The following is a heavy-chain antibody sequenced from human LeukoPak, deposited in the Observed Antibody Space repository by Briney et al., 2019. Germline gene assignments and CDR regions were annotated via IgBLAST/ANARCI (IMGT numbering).Heavy chain of an antibody. CDR2: MSSESTAI. Sequence: GGSLRLSCSASGFSLRKYEMNWVRQAPGKGLEWISYMSSESTAIYYSDSVEGRFTMSRDNAKNSVHLQMTSLKADSTAIYFCAREAAALFFDANGYLDLWGQGVLVTVSS. CDR1: GFSLRKYE. CDR3: AREAAALFFDANGYLDL. V-gene: IGHV3-48*03. J-gene: IGHJ4*02. D-gene: IGHD3/OR15-3a*01.